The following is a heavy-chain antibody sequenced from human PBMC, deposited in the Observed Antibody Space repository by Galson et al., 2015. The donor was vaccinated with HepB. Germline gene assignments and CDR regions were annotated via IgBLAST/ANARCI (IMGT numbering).Heavy chain of an antibody. D-gene: IGHD2-2*01. J-gene: IGHJ3*02. CDR3: ARAGIVVVTTAPIGGAFDI. CDR1: RFTFNSYA. Sequence: SLRLSCAASRFTFNSYAMHWVRQAPGKGLEWVAVMSYDGSNKNYADSVKGRFTISRDISKNTLYLQMNSLTAEDTAVYYCARAGIVVVTTAPIGGAFDIWGQGTMVTVSS. V-gene: IGHV3-30*04. CDR2: MSYDGSNK.